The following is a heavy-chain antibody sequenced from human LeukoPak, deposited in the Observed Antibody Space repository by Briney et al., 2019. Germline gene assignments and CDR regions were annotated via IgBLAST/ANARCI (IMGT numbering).Heavy chain of an antibody. D-gene: IGHD6-19*01. J-gene: IGHJ4*02. V-gene: IGHV3-11*05. CDR1: GFTFSDYY. CDR2: ISSSSSYT. CDR3: ARDSSGWYSPIDY. Sequence: GGSLRLSCAASGFTFSDYYMSWIRQAPGKGLEWVSYISSSSSYTNYADSVKGRFTISRDNAKNSLYLQINSLRAEDTAVYYCARDSSGWYSPIDYWGQGTLVTVSS.